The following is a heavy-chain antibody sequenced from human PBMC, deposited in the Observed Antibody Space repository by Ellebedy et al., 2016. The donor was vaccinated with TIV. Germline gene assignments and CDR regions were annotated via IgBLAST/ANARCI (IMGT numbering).Heavy chain of an antibody. Sequence: GESLKISCAASGFIFTNHAIHWVRQAPGKGLEWVSVISYDGSKQYYADSVTGRFTISRDDSENTVYLQMNSLRPDDTAVYYCARDHGLKLLWYGKDHWGQGTLVTVSS. CDR2: ISYDGSKQ. CDR3: ARDHGLKLLWYGKDH. J-gene: IGHJ4*02. D-gene: IGHD2-21*01. V-gene: IGHV3-30*04. CDR1: GFIFTNHA.